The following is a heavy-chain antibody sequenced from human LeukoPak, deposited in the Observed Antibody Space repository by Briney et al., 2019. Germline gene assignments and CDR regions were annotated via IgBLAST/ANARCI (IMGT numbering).Heavy chain of an antibody. J-gene: IGHJ4*02. V-gene: IGHV1-2*02. CDR1: GYTFTGYY. CDR2: INPNSGGT. CDR3: ARDGHVLLWFGELSNFEFDY. D-gene: IGHD3-10*01. Sequence: ASVKVSCKASGYTFTGYYMHWVRQAPGQGLEWMGWINPNSGGTNYAQKFQGRVTMTRDTSISTAYMELSRLRSDDTAVYYCARDGHVLLWFGELSNFEFDYWGQGTLVTVSS.